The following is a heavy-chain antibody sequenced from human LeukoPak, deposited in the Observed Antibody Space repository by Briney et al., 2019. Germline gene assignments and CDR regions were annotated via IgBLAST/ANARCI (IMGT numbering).Heavy chain of an antibody. V-gene: IGHV3-23*01. J-gene: IGHJ4*02. CDR1: GFTFSSSA. Sequence: PGGSLRLSCAASGFTFSSSAMTWVRQAPGKGLEWVSPISGGSGTSYSADSVKGRFTISRDNSKNTLYLQMNSLRAEDTAVYYCAKGISSSDYWGQGTLVTVSS. CDR2: ISGGSGTS. D-gene: IGHD2/OR15-2a*01. CDR3: AKGISSSDY.